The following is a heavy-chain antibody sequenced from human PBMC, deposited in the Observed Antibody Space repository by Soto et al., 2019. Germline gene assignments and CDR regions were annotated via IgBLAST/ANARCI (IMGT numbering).Heavy chain of an antibody. J-gene: IGHJ3*01. CDR1: GYTFTSYG. Sequence: GSGKVSCKGSGYTFTSYGISLFRQAPGQGLEWMGWISAYNGNTNYAQKLQGRGTMTTDTSTSTAYMELRSLRSDDTAVYFCAREYYFDSSGRRKAFDLWGQ. D-gene: IGHD3-22*01. CDR3: AREYYFDSSGRRKAFDL. CDR2: ISAYNGNT. V-gene: IGHV1-18*01.